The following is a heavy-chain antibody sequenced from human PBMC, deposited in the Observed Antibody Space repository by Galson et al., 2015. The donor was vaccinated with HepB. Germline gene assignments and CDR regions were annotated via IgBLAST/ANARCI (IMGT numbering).Heavy chain of an antibody. Sequence: QSGAEVKKPGESLRISCKGSGYSFTSYWIGWVRQMPGKGLEWMGIIYPGDSDTRYSPSFQGQVTISADKSISTAYLQWSSLKASDTAMYYCARCRGIAVAGICYFDYWGQGTLVTVSS. D-gene: IGHD6-19*01. CDR1: GYSFTSYW. V-gene: IGHV5-51*01. CDR3: ARCRGIAVAGICYFDY. J-gene: IGHJ4*02. CDR2: IYPGDSDT.